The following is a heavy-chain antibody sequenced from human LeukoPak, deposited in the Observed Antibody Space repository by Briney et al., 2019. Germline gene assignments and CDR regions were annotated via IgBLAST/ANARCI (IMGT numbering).Heavy chain of an antibody. J-gene: IGHJ4*02. CDR1: GYTFTSYD. D-gene: IGHD6-6*01. V-gene: IGHV1-8*01. CDR2: MNPNSGNT. Sequence: ASVMVSCKASGYTFTSYDINWVRQATGQGLEWMGWMNPNSGNTAYAQKFQGRVTMSRDTSISTAYMELSSLRSEDTAVYYCARLPKYSRPLDYWGQGTLVTVSS. CDR3: ARLPKYSRPLDY.